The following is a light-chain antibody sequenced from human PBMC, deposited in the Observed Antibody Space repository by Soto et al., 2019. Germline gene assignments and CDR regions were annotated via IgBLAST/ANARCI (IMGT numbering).Light chain of an antibody. CDR3: SSYTTSRTSV. CDR2: DVS. V-gene: IGLV2-14*01. Sequence: SVLTQPASVSGSPGQSITISCTGTSSDVGGYNYVSWYQQHPGKAPKLMIYDVSNRPSGVSNRFSGSKSGNTASLTISGLQAEDEADYYCSSYTTSRTSVFGTGTKVTVL. J-gene: IGLJ1*01. CDR1: SSDVGGYNY.